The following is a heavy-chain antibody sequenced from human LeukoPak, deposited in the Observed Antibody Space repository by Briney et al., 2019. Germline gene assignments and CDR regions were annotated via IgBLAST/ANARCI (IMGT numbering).Heavy chain of an antibody. CDR3: AREGSRGYYPY. D-gene: IGHD3-22*01. CDR1: GSTFSGYP. Sequence: GGPLRLSCAASGSTFSGYPTHWVRQTPGKGLEWVAVISYDGSDKHYADPVKGRFTISRDNSKNTVYLQMNSLRAEDTAVHYCAREGSRGYYPYWGQGILVTVSS. CDR2: ISYDGSDK. V-gene: IGHV3-30-3*01. J-gene: IGHJ4*02.